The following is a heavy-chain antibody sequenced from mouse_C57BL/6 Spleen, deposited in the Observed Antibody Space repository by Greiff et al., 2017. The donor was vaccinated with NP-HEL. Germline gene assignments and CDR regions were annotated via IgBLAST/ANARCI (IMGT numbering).Heavy chain of an antibody. CDR3: ASRLLYAMDY. Sequence: VQLQQSGPVLVKPGASVKMSCQASGYTFTDYYMNWVKQSHGKSLEWIGVINPYNGGTSYNEKFKGKATLTVDKSSSTAYMELNSLTSEDSAVYYCASRLLYAMDYWGQGTSVTVSS. D-gene: IGHD2-12*01. V-gene: IGHV1-19*01. J-gene: IGHJ4*01. CDR1: GYTFTDYY. CDR2: INPYNGGT.